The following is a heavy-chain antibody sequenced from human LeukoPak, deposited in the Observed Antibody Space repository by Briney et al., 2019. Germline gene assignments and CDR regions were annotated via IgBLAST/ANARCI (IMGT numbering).Heavy chain of an antibody. Sequence: PGGSLRLSCAASGFTFSSNSMNWVRQAPGKGLEWVSYISSTGGSTYYADSVKGRFTISRDNSKNTLYLQMNSLRAEDTAVYYCARGLVGAFDSWGQGTLVTVSS. CDR1: GFTFSSNS. CDR3: ARGLVGAFDS. J-gene: IGHJ4*02. D-gene: IGHD1-26*01. V-gene: IGHV3-48*01. CDR2: ISSTGGST.